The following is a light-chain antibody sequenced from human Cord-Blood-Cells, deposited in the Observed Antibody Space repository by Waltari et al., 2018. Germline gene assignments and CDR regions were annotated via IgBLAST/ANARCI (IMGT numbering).Light chain of an antibody. J-gene: IGLJ2*01. Sequence: SSELTQDPAVSVALGQTVRITCQGDSLRSYYASWYQQKPGPATVLVLYGKNKRPSGITDRISGSSSGNTASLTITGAQAEDEADYYCNARNSSGNHLVFGGGTKLTVL. V-gene: IGLV3-19*01. CDR2: GKN. CDR1: SLRSYY. CDR3: NARNSSGNHLV.